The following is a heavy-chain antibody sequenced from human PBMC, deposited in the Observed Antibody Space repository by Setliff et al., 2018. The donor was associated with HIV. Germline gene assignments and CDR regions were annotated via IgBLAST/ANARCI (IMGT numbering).Heavy chain of an antibody. J-gene: IGHJ4*02. V-gene: IGHV5-51*01. CDR3: ATSPLGYCSGGSCSHYFDY. Sequence: PGESLKISCKGSGYSFTTYWIGWVRQMPGKGLEWMGIIYPGDSDTRYSPSFQGQVTISADKSISTAYLQWSSLKASDTAMYYCATSPLGYCSGGSCSHYFDYWGPGTPVTVSS. CDR1: GYSFTTYW. CDR2: IYPGDSDT. D-gene: IGHD2-15*01.